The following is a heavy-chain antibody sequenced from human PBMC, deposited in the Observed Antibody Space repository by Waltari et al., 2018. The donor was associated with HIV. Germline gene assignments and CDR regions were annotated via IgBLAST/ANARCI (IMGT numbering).Heavy chain of an antibody. D-gene: IGHD1-26*01. Sequence: EVQLVESGGGLVQPGGSLRLSCAASGFTFSSYSMNWVRQAPGKGLEWVSYISSSSSTIYYADSVKGRFTISRDNAKNSLYLQMNSLRAEDTAVYYCAGGWVHDLDYWGQGTLVTVSS. V-gene: IGHV3-48*01. J-gene: IGHJ4*02. CDR3: AGGWVHDLDY. CDR2: ISSSSSTI. CDR1: GFTFSSYS.